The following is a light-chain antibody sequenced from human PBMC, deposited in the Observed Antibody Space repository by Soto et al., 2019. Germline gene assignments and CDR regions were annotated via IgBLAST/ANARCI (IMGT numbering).Light chain of an antibody. CDR1: QGISNY. CDR2: DAS. CDR3: QKYNSAPLT. J-gene: IGKJ3*01. V-gene: IGKV1-27*01. Sequence: DIQLTQSRSPLSASVGDRVTITCRASQGISNYLAWYQQKPGKVPKLLIYDASTLQSGVPSRFSCSGSGTDFTLTISSLQPEDVATYYCQKYNSAPLTFGPGTKGDIK.